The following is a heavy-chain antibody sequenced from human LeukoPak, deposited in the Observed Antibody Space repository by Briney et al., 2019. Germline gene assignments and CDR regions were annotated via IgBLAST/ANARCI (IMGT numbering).Heavy chain of an antibody. Sequence: ASVKVSCKASGYTFTSYAMHWVRQAPGQRLEWMGWINAGNGYAKYSQKFQGRVTFTRDTSATTAYVDLSSLRSEDTAVYYCAIWESSDHYLDYWGQGTLATVSS. CDR3: AIWESSDHYLDY. CDR2: INAGNGYA. V-gene: IGHV1-3*01. CDR1: GYTFTSYA. D-gene: IGHD3-22*01. J-gene: IGHJ4*02.